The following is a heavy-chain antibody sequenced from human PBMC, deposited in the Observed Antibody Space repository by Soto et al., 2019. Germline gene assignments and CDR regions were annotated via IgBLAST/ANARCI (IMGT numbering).Heavy chain of an antibody. V-gene: IGHV4-34*01. Sequence: QVQLQQWGAGLLKPSETLSLTCAVYGGSFSGYYWSWIRQPPGKGLEWIGEINHSGSTNYNPSLTSPVTRSVATSNHHFSLKLSSLTAAATAVYYCARAAPRCCSGGSCYSGRAYWGQGTLVTVSS. CDR2: INHSGST. CDR3: ARAAPRCCSGGSCYSGRAY. J-gene: IGHJ4*02. D-gene: IGHD2-15*01. CDR1: GGSFSGYY.